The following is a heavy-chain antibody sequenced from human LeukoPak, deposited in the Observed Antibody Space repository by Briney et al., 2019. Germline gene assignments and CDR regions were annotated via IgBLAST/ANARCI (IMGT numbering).Heavy chain of an antibody. J-gene: IGHJ4*02. CDR2: INPSGGST. D-gene: IGHD3-22*01. Sequence: ASVKVSCKASGYTFTSYYMHWVRQAPGQGLEWMGIINPSGGSTSYAQKFQGRVIMTRDMSTSTDYMELSSLRSEDTAVYYCARDGSSSGYYTGDWGQGTLVTVSS. CDR1: GYTFTSYY. V-gene: IGHV1-46*01. CDR3: ARDGSSSGYYTGD.